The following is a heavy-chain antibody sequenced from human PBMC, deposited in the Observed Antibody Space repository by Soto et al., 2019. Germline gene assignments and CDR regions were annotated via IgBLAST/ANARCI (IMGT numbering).Heavy chain of an antibody. D-gene: IGHD5-12*01. Sequence: SETLSLTCAVYGGSFSGYYWSWIRQPPGKGLEWIGEINHSGSTNYNPSLKSRVTISVDTSKNQFSLKLSSVTAADTAVYYCARVRYSGYQIDYWGKGTLVTVSS. CDR3: ARVRYSGYQIDY. CDR1: GGSFSGYY. J-gene: IGHJ4*02. V-gene: IGHV4-34*01. CDR2: INHSGST.